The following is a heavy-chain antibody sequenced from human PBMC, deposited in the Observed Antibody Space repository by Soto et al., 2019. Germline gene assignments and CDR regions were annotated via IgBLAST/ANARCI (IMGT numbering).Heavy chain of an antibody. J-gene: IGHJ3*02. Sequence: PRESLKISCKGSGYSFTSYWISWVRQMPGKGLEWMGRIDPSDSYTNYSPSFQGHVTISADKSISTAYLQWSSLKASDTAMYYCARPRPDYYDSSGYYSGLAFDIWGQGTMVTVSS. D-gene: IGHD3-22*01. V-gene: IGHV5-10-1*01. CDR3: ARPRPDYYDSSGYYSGLAFDI. CDR1: GYSFTSYW. CDR2: IDPSDSYT.